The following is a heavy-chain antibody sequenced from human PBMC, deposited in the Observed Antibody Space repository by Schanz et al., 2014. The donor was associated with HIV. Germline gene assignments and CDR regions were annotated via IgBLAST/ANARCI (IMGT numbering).Heavy chain of an antibody. D-gene: IGHD4-4*01. CDR2: ISFDGSNK. J-gene: IGHJ4*02. Sequence: QVQLVESGGGVVQPGTSLRLSCVASGFNFITYGMHWVRQAPGKGLEWVAIISFDGSNKYYADSVKGRFTISRDNSKNTLYLQMNSLRAEDTAVYYCAKEAVTTFFDYWGQGTLVTVSS. CDR1: GFNFITYG. CDR3: AKEAVTTFFDY. V-gene: IGHV3-30*19.